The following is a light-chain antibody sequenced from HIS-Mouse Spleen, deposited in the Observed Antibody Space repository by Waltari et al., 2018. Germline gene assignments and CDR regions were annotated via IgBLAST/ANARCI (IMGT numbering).Light chain of an antibody. Sequence: SYELTQPPSVSVSPGQTARITCSGDALPKKYAYWYQQKSGQAPVLVMYTNSNRPSGIPERFSGSSSGTMATLTISGAQVEDEADYYCYSTDSSGNHRVFGGGTKLTVL. J-gene: IGLJ2*01. V-gene: IGLV3-10*01. CDR3: YSTDSSGNHRV. CDR1: ALPKKY. CDR2: TNS.